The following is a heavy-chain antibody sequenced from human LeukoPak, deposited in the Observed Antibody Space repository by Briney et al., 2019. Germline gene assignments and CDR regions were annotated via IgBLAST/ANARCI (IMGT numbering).Heavy chain of an antibody. J-gene: IGHJ4*02. CDR1: GFTFSSYE. CDR3: AREGRGSWYY. V-gene: IGHV3-48*03. CDR2: ISSSGSTI. D-gene: IGHD1-26*01. Sequence: GGSLRPSCAASGFTFSSYEMNWVRRAPGKGLEGVSYISSSGSTIYYADSVKGRFTISRDNAKNSLYLQMNSLRAEDTAVYYCAREGRGSWYYWGQGTLVTVSS.